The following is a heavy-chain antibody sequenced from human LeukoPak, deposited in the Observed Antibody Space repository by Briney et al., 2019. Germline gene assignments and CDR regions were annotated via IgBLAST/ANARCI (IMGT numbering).Heavy chain of an antibody. J-gene: IGHJ5*02. Sequence: SETLSLTCTVSGGSISSYYWSWIRQPPGKGLEWIGYIYYSGSTNYNPPLKSRVTISVDTSKNQFSLKLSSVTAADTAVYYCARDRGAVTISPGWFDPWGQGTLVTVSS. D-gene: IGHD4-17*01. CDR3: ARDRGAVTISPGWFDP. CDR2: IYYSGST. CDR1: GGSISSYY. V-gene: IGHV4-59*01.